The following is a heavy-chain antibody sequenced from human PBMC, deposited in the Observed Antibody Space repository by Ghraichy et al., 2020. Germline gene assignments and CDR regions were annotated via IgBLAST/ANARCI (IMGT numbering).Heavy chain of an antibody. CDR1: GFTFSSYW. D-gene: IGHD4-23*01. J-gene: IGHJ4*02. CDR3: ASYTVVTAADY. Sequence: GGSLRLSCAASGFTFSSYWMHWVRQAPGKGLVWVSRIGPDENKSYADSVKGRFTISRDNAKNTLYLQMDSLRPEDTAVYYCASYTVVTAADYWGQGTLVTVSS. CDR2: IGPDENK. V-gene: IGHV3-74*01.